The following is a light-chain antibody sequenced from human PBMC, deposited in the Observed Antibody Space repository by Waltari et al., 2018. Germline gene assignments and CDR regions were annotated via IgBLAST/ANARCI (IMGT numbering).Light chain of an antibody. V-gene: IGKV3-11*01. CDR3: QHRSTWRHT. Sequence: EVVLTQSPATLSLSPGERATLSCRTSQRVSDYLVWYQQKPGQAPRLLIYDASKRATGIPPRFSGSGSGTDFTLTSSSLEPGDIAVYYCQHRSTWRHTFGGGTKVEIK. J-gene: IGKJ4*01. CDR1: QRVSDY. CDR2: DAS.